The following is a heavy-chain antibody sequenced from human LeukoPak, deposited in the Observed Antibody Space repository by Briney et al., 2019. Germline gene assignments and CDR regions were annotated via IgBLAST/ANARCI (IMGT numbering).Heavy chain of an antibody. CDR3: ARVLVSSGYYFNY. D-gene: IGHD3-22*01. Sequence: SETLSLTCAVSGGSFSGYYWSWIRQTPGKGLEWIGEINNSGSTKYNPSLKSRVTISVDTSKNQFSLKLSSVTAADTAVYYCARVLVSSGYYFNYWGQGTLVTVSS. V-gene: IGHV4-34*01. J-gene: IGHJ4*02. CDR2: INNSGST. CDR1: GGSFSGYY.